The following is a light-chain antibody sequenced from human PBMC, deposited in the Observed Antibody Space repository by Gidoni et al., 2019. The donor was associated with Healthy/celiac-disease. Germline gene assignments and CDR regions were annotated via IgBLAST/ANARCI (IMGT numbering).Light chain of an antibody. Sequence: QSALTQPASVSGSPGQSITISCTGTSSDVGGYNSVSWYQQHPGKAPKLMSYEVSNRPSGVSNRFSGSKSGNTASLTISGLQAEDEADYYCSSYTSSSTTVFGGGTKLTVL. CDR2: EVS. V-gene: IGLV2-14*01. CDR3: SSYTSSSTTV. CDR1: SSDVGGYNS. J-gene: IGLJ2*01.